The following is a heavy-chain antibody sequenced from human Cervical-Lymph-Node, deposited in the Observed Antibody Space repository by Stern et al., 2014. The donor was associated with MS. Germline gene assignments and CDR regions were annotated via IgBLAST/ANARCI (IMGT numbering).Heavy chain of an antibody. CDR2: ISHSGDT. V-gene: IGHV4-59*08. CDR1: GGSISSRY. CDR3: ARLSTAVDF. Sequence: QVQLQESGPGLVKPSETLSLTCAVSGGSISSRYWGWIRQPPGKGLEWIGLISHSGDTKYNPSLKNRVPISLDTSKTQFSLKVTSVTAADTAVYYCARLSTAVDFWGQGTLVTVSS. J-gene: IGHJ4*02.